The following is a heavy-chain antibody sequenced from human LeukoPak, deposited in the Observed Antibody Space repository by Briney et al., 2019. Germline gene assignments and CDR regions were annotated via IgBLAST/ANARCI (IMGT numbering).Heavy chain of an antibody. J-gene: IGHJ4*02. V-gene: IGHV1-69*04. D-gene: IGHD4-17*01. CDR3: ARDLYAVTTLYFDY. CDR1: GGTFSSYA. Sequence: SVKVSCKASGGTFSSYAISWVRQAPGQGLEWMGRIIPILGIANYAQKFQGRVTITADRSTSTAYMELSSLRSEDTAVYYCARDLYAVTTLYFDYWGQGTLVTVSS. CDR2: IIPILGIA.